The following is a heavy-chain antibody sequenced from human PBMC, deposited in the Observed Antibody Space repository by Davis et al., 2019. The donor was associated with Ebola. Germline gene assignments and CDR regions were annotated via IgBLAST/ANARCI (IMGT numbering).Heavy chain of an antibody. CDR2: INPNSGGT. CDR3: ARGAHYNWNYVRYGMDV. V-gene: IGHV1-2*02. J-gene: IGHJ6*02. CDR1: GYTLSELS. D-gene: IGHD1-20*01. Sequence: ASVKVSCKVSGYTLSELSMHWVRQAPGQGLEWMAWINPNSGGTHYAQKFQGRVTMTRDTTISTAYMELSRLRSDDTAVYYCARGAHYNWNYVRYGMDVWGQGTTVTVSS.